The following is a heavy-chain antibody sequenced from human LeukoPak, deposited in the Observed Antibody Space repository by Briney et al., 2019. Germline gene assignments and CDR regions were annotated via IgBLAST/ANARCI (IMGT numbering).Heavy chain of an antibody. J-gene: IGHJ1*01. CDR2: ISHSGST. V-gene: IGHV4-38-2*02. Sequence: SQTLSLTCTVSGYSISSGYYWGWIRQPPGKGLEWIGEISHSGSTNYSPSLKSRVTISVDTSKNQFSLKLSSVTAADTAVYYCARDPRSSGTYYGLLQHWGQGTLVTVSS. D-gene: IGHD1-26*01. CDR3: ARDPRSSGTYYGLLQH. CDR1: GYSISSGYY.